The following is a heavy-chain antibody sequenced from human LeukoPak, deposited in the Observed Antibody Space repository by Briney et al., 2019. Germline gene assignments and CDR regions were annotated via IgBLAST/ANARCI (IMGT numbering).Heavy chain of an antibody. J-gene: IGHJ3*02. D-gene: IGHD6-19*01. Sequence: SETLSLTCAVYGGSFSGYYWSWIRRPPGRGLEWIGEVNHSGSTNYNPSLKSRVTISVDTSKNQLSLKLSSVTAADTAVYYCARPRLRNQWLGGSAFDIWGQGTMVTVSS. V-gene: IGHV4-34*01. CDR1: GGSFSGYY. CDR2: VNHSGST. CDR3: ARPRLRNQWLGGSAFDI.